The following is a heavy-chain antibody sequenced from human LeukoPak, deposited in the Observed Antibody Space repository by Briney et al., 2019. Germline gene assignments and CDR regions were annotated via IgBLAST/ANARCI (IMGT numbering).Heavy chain of an antibody. V-gene: IGHV3-23*01. CDR3: ARAVLQYFDY. CDR2: ISPGGGTT. Sequence: GGSLGLSCAVSGFAFGSEAMSWVRQSPARGLEWVASISPGGGTTYYADYVKGRFTISRDNSKNSLFVQMNSLRAEDTAVYYCARAVLQYFDYWGQGTLVTVSS. CDR1: GFAFGSEA. J-gene: IGHJ4*02. D-gene: IGHD3-9*01.